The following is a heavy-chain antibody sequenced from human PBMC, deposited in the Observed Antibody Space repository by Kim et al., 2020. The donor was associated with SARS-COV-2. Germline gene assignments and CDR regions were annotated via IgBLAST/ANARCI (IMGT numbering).Heavy chain of an antibody. J-gene: IGHJ5*02. CDR2: FDPEDGET. Sequence: ASVKVSCKVSGYTLTELSMHWVRQAPGKGLEWMGGFDPEDGETIYAQKFQGRVTMTEDTSTDTAYMELSSLRSEDTAVYYCATAPGIAVAGWFDPWGQGTLVTVCS. D-gene: IGHD6-19*01. CDR3: ATAPGIAVAGWFDP. CDR1: GYTLTELS. V-gene: IGHV1-24*01.